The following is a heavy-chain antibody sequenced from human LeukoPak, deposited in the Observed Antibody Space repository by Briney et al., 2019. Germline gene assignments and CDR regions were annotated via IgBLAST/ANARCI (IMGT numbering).Heavy chain of an antibody. J-gene: IGHJ4*02. V-gene: IGHV1-69*13. Sequence: AASVKVSCKASGGTFSSYAISWVRQAPGQGLEWMGGIIPIFGTANYAQKFQGRVTITADESTSTAYMDLSSLRSEDTAVYYCARCSPGDSSNFYAVLQYWGQGTQVTVST. CDR1: GGTFSSYA. CDR2: IIPIFGTA. D-gene: IGHD3-22*01. CDR3: ARCSPGDSSNFYAVLQY.